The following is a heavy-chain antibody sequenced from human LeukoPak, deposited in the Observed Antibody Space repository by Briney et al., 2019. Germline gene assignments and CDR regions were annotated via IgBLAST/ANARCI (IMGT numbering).Heavy chain of an antibody. CDR3: ARDLLYTDFWSGYYRDYYYYGMDV. D-gene: IGHD3-3*01. J-gene: IGHJ6*02. V-gene: IGHV1-69*13. CDR2: IIPIFGTA. CDR1: GGTFSSYA. Sequence: SVKVSCKASGGTFSSYAISWVRQAPGQGLEWMGGIIPIFGTANYAQKFQGRVTITADESTGTAYMELSSLRSEDTAVYYCARDLLYTDFWSGYYRDYYYYGMDVWGQGTTVTVSS.